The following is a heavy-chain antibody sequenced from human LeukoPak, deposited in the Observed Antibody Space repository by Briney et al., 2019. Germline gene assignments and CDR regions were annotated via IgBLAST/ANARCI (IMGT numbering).Heavy chain of an antibody. J-gene: IGHJ4*02. CDR3: AKHDSPDYYFDY. Sequence: SVKVSCKASGGTFSSYAISWVRQAPGQGLEWMGRIIPILGIANYAQKFQGRVTITADKSTSTAYMELSSLRSEDAAVYYCAKHDSPDYYFDYWGQGTLVTVSS. CDR1: GGTFSSYA. V-gene: IGHV1-69*04. CDR2: IIPILGIA. D-gene: IGHD1-14*01.